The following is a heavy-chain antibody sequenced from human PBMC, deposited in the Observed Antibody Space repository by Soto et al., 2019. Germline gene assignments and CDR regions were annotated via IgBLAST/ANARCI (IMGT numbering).Heavy chain of an antibody. V-gene: IGHV4-59*01. J-gene: IGHJ5*02. CDR3: ARFKECLLSPFDP. Sequence: SLTCTVSGGSISSYYWSWIRQPPGKGLEWIGYIYYSGSTNYNPSLKSRVTISVDTSKNQFSLKLSSVTAADTAVYYCARFKECLLSPFDPWGQGTLVTVSS. CDR1: GGSISSYY. D-gene: IGHD3-3*01. CDR2: IYYSGST.